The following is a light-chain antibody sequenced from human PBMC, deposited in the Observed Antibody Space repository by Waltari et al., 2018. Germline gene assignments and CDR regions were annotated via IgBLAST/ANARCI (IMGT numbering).Light chain of an antibody. CDR3: QQYYTTPLT. J-gene: IGKJ1*01. Sequence: DIVMTQSPDSLAVSLGERATINCKSSQSLFSSPHHKNSLTWYQQKPGQPPELLLYWAATRGSGVTDRFSGSGSGTDFTLTISSLQAEDVAVYYCQQYYTTPLTFGQGTKVEIK. CDR2: WAA. CDR1: QSLFSSPHHKNS. V-gene: IGKV4-1*01.